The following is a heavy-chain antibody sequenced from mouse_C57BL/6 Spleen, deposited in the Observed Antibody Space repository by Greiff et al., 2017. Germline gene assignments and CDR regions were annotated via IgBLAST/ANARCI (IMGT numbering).Heavy chain of an antibody. V-gene: IGHV1-9*01. CDR1: GYTFTGYW. D-gene: IGHD2-5*01. CDR2: ILPGSGST. J-gene: IGHJ3*01. CDR3: ARKDSNYVLAWFAY. Sequence: VQLQQSGAELMKPGASVKLSCKATGYTFTGYWIEWVKQRPGHGLEWIGEILPGSGSTNYNEKFKGKATFTADTSSNTAYMQLSSLTTEETAIYYCARKDSNYVLAWFAYWGQGTLVTVSA.